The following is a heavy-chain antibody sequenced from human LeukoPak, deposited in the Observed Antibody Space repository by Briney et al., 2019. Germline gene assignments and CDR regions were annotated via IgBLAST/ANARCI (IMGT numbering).Heavy chain of an antibody. CDR1: GFTFSSYA. CDR2: ISYDGSNK. V-gene: IGHV3-30-3*01. J-gene: IGHJ4*02. Sequence: QPGGSLRLSCAASGFTFSSYAMHWVRQAPGKGLEWVAVISYDGSNKYYADSVKGRFTISRDNSKNTLYLQMNSLRAEDTAVYYCARNSLTVTTGSPFDYWGQGTLVTVSS. D-gene: IGHD4-17*01. CDR3: ARNSLTVTTGSPFDY.